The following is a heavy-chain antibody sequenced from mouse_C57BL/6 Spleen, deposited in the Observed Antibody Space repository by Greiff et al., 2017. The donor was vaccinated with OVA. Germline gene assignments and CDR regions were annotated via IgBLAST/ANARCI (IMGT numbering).Heavy chain of an antibody. CDR3: ARYGTTWYFDV. Sequence: QVQLKQSGPELVKPGASVKLSCKASGYTFTSYDINWVKQRPGQGLEWIVWIYPRDGSTKYNEKFKGKATLTVDTSSSTAYMELHSLTSEDSAVYFCARYGTTWYFDVWGTGTTVTVSS. V-gene: IGHV1-85*01. CDR1: GYTFTSYD. CDR2: IYPRDGST. D-gene: IGHD1-1*01. J-gene: IGHJ1*03.